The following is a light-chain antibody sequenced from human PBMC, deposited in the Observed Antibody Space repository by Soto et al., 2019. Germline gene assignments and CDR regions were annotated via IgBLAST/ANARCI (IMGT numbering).Light chain of an antibody. Sequence: QSVLTQPPSVSAAPGQKVTISCSGSSSNIGKNYVSWYQQLPGTAPKLLLYHNNKRPSGIPDRFSGSKSGTSATLDITGLQTGDEADYYCGTWDSSLSGYVVGTGTKLTVL. J-gene: IGLJ1*01. CDR2: HNN. CDR3: GTWDSSLSGYV. V-gene: IGLV1-51*01. CDR1: SSNIGKNY.